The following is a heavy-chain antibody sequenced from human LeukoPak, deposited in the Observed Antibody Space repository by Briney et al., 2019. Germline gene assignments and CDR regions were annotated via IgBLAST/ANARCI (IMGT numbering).Heavy chain of an antibody. CDR1: GGSISSYY. J-gene: IGHJ6*02. Sequence: SETLSLTCTVSGGSISSYYWSWIRQPPGKGLEWIGYIYYSGTTNYNPSPKSRVTISVDTSKNQFSLKLSSVTAADTAVYYCARHGYCSGGTCYSNYYYGMDVWGQGTTVTVSS. CDR2: IYYSGTT. CDR3: ARHGYCSGGTCYSNYYYGMDV. V-gene: IGHV4-59*08. D-gene: IGHD2-15*01.